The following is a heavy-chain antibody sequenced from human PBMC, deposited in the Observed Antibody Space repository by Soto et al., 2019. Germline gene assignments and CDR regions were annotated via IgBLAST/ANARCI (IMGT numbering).Heavy chain of an antibody. CDR3: ARDTNYGARDVDYYTDV. CDR2: ISSSSSYI. V-gene: IGHV3-21*04. D-gene: IGHD4-17*01. Sequence: EVQLVESGGGLVKPGGSLRLSCAASGFTFSSYSMNWVRQAPGKGLEWVSSISSSSSYIYYADSVKGRFTISRDNAKNSLYLQMNSLRAEDTAVYYCARDTNYGARDVDYYTDVWGKGTTVTVSS. J-gene: IGHJ6*03. CDR1: GFTFSSYS.